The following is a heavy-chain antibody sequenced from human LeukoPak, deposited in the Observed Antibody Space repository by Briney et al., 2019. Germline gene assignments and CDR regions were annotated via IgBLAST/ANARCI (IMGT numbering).Heavy chain of an antibody. CDR1: GFTFSSYW. V-gene: IGHV3-7*01. CDR2: IKHAGSEK. D-gene: IGHD3-22*01. Sequence: GGSLRLSCAASGFTFSSYWMSWVRQAPGKGLEWVANIKHAGSEKYYVDSVKGRFTISRDNAKNSLYLQMNSLRAEDTAVYYCARWSRDYYDRRGYYPDYGGQGPLATVPS. CDR3: ARWSRDYYDRRGYYPDY. J-gene: IGHJ4*02.